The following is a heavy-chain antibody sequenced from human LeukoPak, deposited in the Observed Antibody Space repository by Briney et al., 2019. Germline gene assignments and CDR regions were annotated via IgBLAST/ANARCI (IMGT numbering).Heavy chain of an antibody. J-gene: IGHJ4*02. D-gene: IGHD1-1*01. CDR1: GFTVSSNY. V-gene: IGHV3-53*01. Sequence: GGSLRLSCAASGFTVSSNYMSWVRQAPGKWLEWVSLIYSGGSASYADSVKGRFTFSRDNSKNTLYLQMNSLRAEDTAVYYCARDRVNWNDVGGLFDYWGQGTLVTVSS. CDR3: ARDRVNWNDVGGLFDY. CDR2: IYSGGSA.